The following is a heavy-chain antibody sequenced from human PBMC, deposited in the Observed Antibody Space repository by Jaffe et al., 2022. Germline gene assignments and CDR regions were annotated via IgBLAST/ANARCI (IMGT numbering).Heavy chain of an antibody. CDR3: ARVPRASVVVPAAADY. CDR2: INPNSGGT. CDR1: GYTFTGYY. J-gene: IGHJ4*02. Sequence: QVQLVQSGAEVKKPGASVKVSCKASGYTFTGYYMHWVRQAPGQGLEWMGRINPNSGGTNYAQKFQGRVTMTRDTSISTAYMELSRLRSDDTAVYYCARVPRASVVVPAAADYWGQGTLVTVSS. V-gene: IGHV1-2*06. D-gene: IGHD2-2*01.